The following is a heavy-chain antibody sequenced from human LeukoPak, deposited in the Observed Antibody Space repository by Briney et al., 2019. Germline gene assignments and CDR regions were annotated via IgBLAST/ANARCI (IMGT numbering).Heavy chain of an antibody. J-gene: IGHJ5*02. CDR1: GYTFTSYG. V-gene: IGHV1-18*04. Sequence: ASVKVSCKASGYTFTSYGISWVRQAPGQGLEWMGWISAYNGNTNYAQKLQGRVTITTDTSTSTAYMELRSLRSDDAAVYYCARAHYYGSGSYYNLGFDPWGQGTLVTVSS. CDR3: ARAHYYGSGSYYNLGFDP. D-gene: IGHD3-10*01. CDR2: ISAYNGNT.